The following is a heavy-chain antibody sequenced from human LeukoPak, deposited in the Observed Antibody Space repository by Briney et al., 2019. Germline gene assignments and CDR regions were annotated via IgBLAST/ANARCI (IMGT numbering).Heavy chain of an antibody. CDR2: MKGDGSEK. CDR1: GFTFSTYW. CDR3: ARPGYTAAYDL. D-gene: IGHD3-9*01. J-gene: IGHJ3*01. V-gene: IGHV3-7*01. Sequence: GGSLRLSCAASGFTFSTYWMTWVRQAPGKGLEWVANMKGDGSEKHYVDSVKGRFTISRDNAKNSLYLQMNSLRAGDTAVYYCARPGYTAAYDLWGQGTMVTVSS.